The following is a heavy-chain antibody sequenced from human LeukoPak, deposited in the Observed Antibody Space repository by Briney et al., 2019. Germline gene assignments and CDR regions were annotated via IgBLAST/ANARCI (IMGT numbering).Heavy chain of an antibody. J-gene: IGHJ4*02. Sequence: PGGSLRLSCAAFGFTFSSYNMNWVRQAPGKGLEWLSYISTSSDTTYYADSVKGRFTISRDDAKNSLYLQMNSLRAEDTAVYYCARWNTYGLQYWGQGTLVTVSS. CDR2: ISTSSDTT. D-gene: IGHD2-8*01. V-gene: IGHV3-48*01. CDR3: ARWNTYGLQY. CDR1: GFTFSSYN.